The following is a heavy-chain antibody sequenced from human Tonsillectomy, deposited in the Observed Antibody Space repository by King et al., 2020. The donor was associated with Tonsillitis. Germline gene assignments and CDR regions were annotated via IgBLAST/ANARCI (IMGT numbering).Heavy chain of an antibody. CDR2: ISGSGGST. D-gene: IGHD6-19*01. Sequence: VQLVESGGGLVQPGGSLRLSCAASGFTFSSYAMSWVRQAPGKGLEWVSAISGSGGSTYYADSVKGRFTISRDNSKNTLYLQMNSLRAEDTAVYYCAKDVGGVKLAVAPTGFDYWGQGTLVTVSS. CDR1: GFTFSSYA. J-gene: IGHJ4*02. V-gene: IGHV3-23*04. CDR3: AKDVGGVKLAVAPTGFDY.